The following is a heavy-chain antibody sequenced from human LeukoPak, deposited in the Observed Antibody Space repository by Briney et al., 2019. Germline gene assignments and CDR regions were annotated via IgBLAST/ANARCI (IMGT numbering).Heavy chain of an antibody. CDR2: ISRGRPTI. J-gene: IGHJ4*02. CDR3: VRDPEALDY. V-gene: IGHV3-48*02. Sequence: PGGSLRLSCVASGFTFSSYSMNWVRQAPGKGLEWVSYISRGRPTIHYADSVKGRFTISRDNAKNSLYLQMNSLRDEDMAVYYCVRDPEALDYWGQGTLVTVSS. CDR1: GFTFSSYS.